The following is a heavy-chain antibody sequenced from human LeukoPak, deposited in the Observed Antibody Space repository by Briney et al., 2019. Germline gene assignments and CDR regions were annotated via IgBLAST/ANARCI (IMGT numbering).Heavy chain of an antibody. D-gene: IGHD4-11*01. V-gene: IGHV4-38-2*02. Sequence: SETLSLTCTVSGYSISNSAGSDYFWGWIRQPPGKGLEWIGNTYRIGSTDYNPSLKSRVTISVDTAKNQFSLNLTSTTAADTAVYYSARVSATVAVKYWGQGILVTISS. CDR1: GYSISNSAGSDYF. CDR3: ARVSATVAVKY. J-gene: IGHJ4*02. CDR2: TYRIGST.